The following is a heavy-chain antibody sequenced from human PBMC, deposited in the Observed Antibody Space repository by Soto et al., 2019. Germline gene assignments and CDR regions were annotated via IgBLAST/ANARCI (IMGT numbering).Heavy chain of an antibody. CDR2: ISAGGATT. CDR3: AKDRGGTGWPFDH. D-gene: IGHD6-19*01. CDR1: GFTFGNFA. V-gene: IGHV3-23*01. J-gene: IGHJ4*02. Sequence: GGSLSLSCTPSGFTFGNFAMSLVLQAPGKGLEWVSSISAGGATTYYADSVKGRVTMSRDNSKNTLSLQMISLRAEDSAVYYCAKDRGGTGWPFDHWGQGTLVTVSS.